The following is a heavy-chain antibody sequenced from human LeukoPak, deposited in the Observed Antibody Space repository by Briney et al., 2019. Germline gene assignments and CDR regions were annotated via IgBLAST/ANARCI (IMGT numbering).Heavy chain of an antibody. D-gene: IGHD3-10*01. Sequence: GSLRLSCAASGFTFSSYAMNWVRQPPGKGLEWIGEINHSGSTFYNPSLTSRVTISVDTSKNQFSLKLTSVTAADTAVYYCARGGDGARLGYWGQGTLVTVSS. CDR2: INHSGST. V-gene: IGHV4-34*01. J-gene: IGHJ4*02. CDR1: GFTFSSYA. CDR3: ARGGDGARLGY.